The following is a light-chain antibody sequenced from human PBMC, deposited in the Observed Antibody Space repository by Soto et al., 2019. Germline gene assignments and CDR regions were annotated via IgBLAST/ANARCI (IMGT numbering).Light chain of an antibody. Sequence: QSALTQPASVSGSPGQSITISCTGTSSDVGGYNHVSWYQQHPGKAPKLMIYDVTNRPSGVSNRFSGSKSGNTASLTISRLQAEDEADYYCNSYTSTNTRVFGGGTKLTGL. CDR2: DVT. J-gene: IGLJ2*01. CDR1: SSDVGGYNH. V-gene: IGLV2-14*03. CDR3: NSYTSTNTRV.